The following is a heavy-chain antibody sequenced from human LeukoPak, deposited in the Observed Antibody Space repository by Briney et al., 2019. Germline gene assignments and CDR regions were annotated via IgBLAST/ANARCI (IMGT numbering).Heavy chain of an antibody. CDR1: GGSISSSSYY. Sequence: SETLSLTCTVSGGSISSSSYYWGWIRQPPGKGLEWIGSIYHSGSSYYNPSPQSRVTISVDTSKNQFSLKLSSVTAADTAVYYCARHSSYYGNFDYWGQGTLVTVSS. D-gene: IGHD3-10*01. CDR3: ARHSSYYGNFDY. J-gene: IGHJ4*02. CDR2: IYHSGSS. V-gene: IGHV4-39*01.